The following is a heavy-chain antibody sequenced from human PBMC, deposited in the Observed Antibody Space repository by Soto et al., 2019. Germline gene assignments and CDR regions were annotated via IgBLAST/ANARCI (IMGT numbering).Heavy chain of an antibody. V-gene: IGHV1-2*04. D-gene: IGHD3-10*01. Sequence: QVQLVQSVAEVKKPGASVKVSCKASGYTLNDYYINWVRQAPGQGLEWMGWINPNHGGTNYAQKFQDWVTMTSDSCISTVYMELSRLTSDDTASYYCARGGDTFYRGAAGAPYPLDVWGQGTTVSVSS. CDR2: INPNHGGT. CDR1: GYTLNDYY. CDR3: ARGGDTFYRGAAGAPYPLDV. J-gene: IGHJ6*02.